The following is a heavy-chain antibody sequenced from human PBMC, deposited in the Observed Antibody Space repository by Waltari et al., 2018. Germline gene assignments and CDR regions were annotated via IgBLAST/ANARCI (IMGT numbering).Heavy chain of an antibody. CDR3: AKGWNFDS. CDR2: ITSTSNDI. J-gene: IGHJ4*02. V-gene: IGHV3-48*01. D-gene: IGHD2-15*01. Sequence: MYWARQSPGKGLEWVAYITSTSNDIHYPDSVRGRFTVSRDNAKNSLYLRMDSLRAEDTAVYYCAKGWNFDSWGQGTLVTVSS.